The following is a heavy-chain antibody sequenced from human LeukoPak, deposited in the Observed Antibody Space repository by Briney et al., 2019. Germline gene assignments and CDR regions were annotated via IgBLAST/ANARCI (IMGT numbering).Heavy chain of an antibody. CDR1: GYTFTSYY. V-gene: IGHV1-46*01. Sequence: AASVKVSCKASGYTFTSYYMHWVRQAPGQGLECMGIINPNGGSTSYAQTFQGRFTITRDTSTSTIYMELSSMRSEDTAVYYCARGSSGWYSVAYWGQGTLVTVS. J-gene: IGHJ4*02. CDR2: INPNGGST. D-gene: IGHD6-19*01. CDR3: ARGSSGWYSVAY.